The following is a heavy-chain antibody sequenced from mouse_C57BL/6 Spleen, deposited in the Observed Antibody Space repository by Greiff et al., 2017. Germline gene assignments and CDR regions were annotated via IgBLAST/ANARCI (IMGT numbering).Heavy chain of an antibody. Sequence: VQLQQSGAELVRPGTSVKVSCKASGYAFTNYLIAWVKQRPGQGLEWIGVINPGSGGTNYNEKFKGKATLTADKSSSTAYMRLSSLTSDDSAVYFCSRSGPPRYYFDCWGQGPTLTASS. CDR2: INPGSGGT. V-gene: IGHV1-54*01. J-gene: IGHJ2*01. CDR1: GYAFTNYL. CDR3: SRSGPPRYYFDC.